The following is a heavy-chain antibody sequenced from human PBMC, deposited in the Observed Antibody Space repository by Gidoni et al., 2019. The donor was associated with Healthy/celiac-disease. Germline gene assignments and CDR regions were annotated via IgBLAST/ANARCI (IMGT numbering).Heavy chain of an antibody. CDR3: ARSPSSSWDGNWFDP. V-gene: IGHV3-30-3*01. CDR2: ISYDGSNK. Sequence: QVQLVESGGGVVQPGRYLRLSCAASGFTFSSYAMHWVRQAPGKGMEWVAVISYDGSNKYYADSVKGRFTISRDNSKNTLYLQMNSLRAEDTAVYYCARSPSSSWDGNWFDPWGQGTLVTVSS. CDR1: GFTFSSYA. D-gene: IGHD6-13*01. J-gene: IGHJ5*02.